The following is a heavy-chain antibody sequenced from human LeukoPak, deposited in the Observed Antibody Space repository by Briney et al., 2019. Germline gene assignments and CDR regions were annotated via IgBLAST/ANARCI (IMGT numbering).Heavy chain of an antibody. CDR3: AKDLNWDEYGMDV. D-gene: IGHD1-20*01. V-gene: IGHV3-23*01. J-gene: IGHJ6*02. Sequence: GGSLRPSCAASGFTFSSYAMSWVRQAPGKGLEWVSAISGSGGSTYYADSVKGRFTISRDNSKNTLYLQMNSLRAEDTAVYYCAKDLNWDEYGMDVWGQGTTVTVSS. CDR1: GFTFSSYA. CDR2: ISGSGGST.